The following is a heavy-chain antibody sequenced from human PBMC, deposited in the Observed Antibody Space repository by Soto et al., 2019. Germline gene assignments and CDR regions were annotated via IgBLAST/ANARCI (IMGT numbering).Heavy chain of an antibody. CDR2: IYYSGST. V-gene: IGHV4-31*03. J-gene: IGHJ6*02. CDR3: GARGQHEVGRRRYYYYGMDV. Sequence: QVQLQESGPGLVKPSQTLSLTCTVSGGSISSGGYYWSWIRQHPGKGLEWIGYIYYSGSTYYNPSLMSRVIISVDASTKKYFLQLLSATAAATAALYYGARGQHEVGRRRYYYYGMDVWGQGTTVTVSS. CDR1: GGSISSGGYY. D-gene: IGHD1-26*01.